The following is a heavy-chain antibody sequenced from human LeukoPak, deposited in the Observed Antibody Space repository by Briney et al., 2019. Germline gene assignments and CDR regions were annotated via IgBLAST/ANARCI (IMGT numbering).Heavy chain of an antibody. J-gene: IGHJ6*02. D-gene: IGHD3-22*01. V-gene: IGHV3-64*01. Sequence: PGGSLRLSCAASGFTFSSYGMHWVRQAPGKGLEYVSVISTNGCSTYYANSVKGRFTISRDNSKNTLYLQMDSLRAEDMAVYYCAREYDSSGDYGMDVWGQGTTVTVSS. CDR2: ISTNGCST. CDR3: AREYDSSGDYGMDV. CDR1: GFTFSSYG.